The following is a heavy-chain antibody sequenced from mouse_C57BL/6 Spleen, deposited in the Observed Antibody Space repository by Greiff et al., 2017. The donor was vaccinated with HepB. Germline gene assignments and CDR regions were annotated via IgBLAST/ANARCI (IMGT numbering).Heavy chain of an antibody. J-gene: IGHJ3*01. V-gene: IGHV1-82*01. D-gene: IGHD3-2*02. CDR3: ARERGSSGFWFAY. CDR2: IYPGDGDT. CDR1: GYAFSSSW. Sequence: QVQLQQSGPELVKPGASVKISCKASGYAFSSSWMNWVKQRPGKGLEWIGRIYPGDGDTNYNGKFKGKATLTADKSSSTAYMQLSSLTSEDSAVYFCARERGSSGFWFAYWGQGTLVTVSA.